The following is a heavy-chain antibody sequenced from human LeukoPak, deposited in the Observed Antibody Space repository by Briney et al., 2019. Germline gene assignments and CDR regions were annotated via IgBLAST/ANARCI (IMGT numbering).Heavy chain of an antibody. Sequence: SETLSLTCAVSGGSISSGDYYWSWIRQPPGKGLEWIGYIYYSGSTYYNPSLKSRVTISVDTSKNQFSLKLSSVTAADTAVYYCARGEADTAMYYYYYYMDVWGKGTTVTVSS. D-gene: IGHD5-18*01. V-gene: IGHV4-30-4*08. CDR1: GGSISSGDYY. CDR2: IYYSGST. CDR3: ARGEADTAMYYYYYYMDV. J-gene: IGHJ6*03.